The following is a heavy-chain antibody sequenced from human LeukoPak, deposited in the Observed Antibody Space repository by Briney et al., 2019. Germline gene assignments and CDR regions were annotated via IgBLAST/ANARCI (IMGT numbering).Heavy chain of an antibody. Sequence: PSETRLTCTVSGGSISSYYWSWIRQPPGKGLEWIGYIYYSGSTNYNPSLKSRVTISVDTSKNQFSLKLSSVTAADTAVYYCARQRWELLVDYWGQGTLVTVSS. V-gene: IGHV4-59*08. D-gene: IGHD1-26*01. CDR2: IYYSGST. CDR3: ARQRWELLVDY. J-gene: IGHJ4*02. CDR1: GGSISSYY.